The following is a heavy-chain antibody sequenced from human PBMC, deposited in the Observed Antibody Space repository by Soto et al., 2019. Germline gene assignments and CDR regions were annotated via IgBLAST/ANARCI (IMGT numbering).Heavy chain of an antibody. J-gene: IGHJ4*02. CDR1: GFTFSGYW. CDR2: IKQDGSEK. D-gene: IGHD2-15*01. CDR3: ARDRGCSGGNRFPTYSDY. Sequence: LILSCAAAGFTFSGYWISWVRHTRGKLRDWVANIKQDGSEKYYVDSVKGRFTISRDNAKNSLYLQVVSLRTDDTAIYYCARDRGCSGGNRFPTYSDYWGQGTLVTVSS. V-gene: IGHV3-7*01.